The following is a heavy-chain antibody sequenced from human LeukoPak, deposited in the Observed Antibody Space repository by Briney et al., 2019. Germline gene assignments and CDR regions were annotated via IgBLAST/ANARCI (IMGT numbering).Heavy chain of an antibody. CDR2: INYSGST. Sequence: SETLSLTCAVYGGSFSGYYWSWIRQPPGKGLEWIGEINYSGSTNYNPSLKSRVTISVDTSKNQFSLKLSSVTAADTAVYYCRGSSGPFDYWGQGTLLTVSS. D-gene: IGHD6-19*01. V-gene: IGHV4-34*01. CDR1: GGSFSGYY. J-gene: IGHJ4*02. CDR3: RGSSGPFDY.